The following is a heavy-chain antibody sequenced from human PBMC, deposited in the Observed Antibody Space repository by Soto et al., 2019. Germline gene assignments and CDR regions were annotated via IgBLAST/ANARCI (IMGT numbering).Heavy chain of an antibody. J-gene: IGHJ4*02. CDR2: IDHRGNV. Sequence: PSETLSLTCPVYGGSFSGYYWSWISQHPGKGLGWIGDIDHRGNVNNNPSLRSRTTVSVVPSKNQFSLKVNAVTAADAAVYYCATVHRHVGVRRNHVARGVNSWGPGPLVTVSS. D-gene: IGHD3-10*01. CDR1: GGSFSGYY. V-gene: IGHV4-34*04. CDR3: ATVHRHVGVRRNHVARGVNS.